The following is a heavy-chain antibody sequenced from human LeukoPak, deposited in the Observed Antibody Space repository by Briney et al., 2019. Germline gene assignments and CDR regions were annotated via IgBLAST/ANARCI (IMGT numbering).Heavy chain of an antibody. Sequence: GGSLRLSCAASGFTFSDYWMSWVRQAPGKGLEWVADINQDETEKNHVDSVRGRFTISRDNAENSLYLQMNSLRAEDTAVYYCARDRFQYYYDSSGYNYWGQGTLVTVSS. CDR3: ARDRFQYYYDSSGYNY. J-gene: IGHJ4*02. CDR2: INQDETEK. CDR1: GFTFSDYW. D-gene: IGHD3-22*01. V-gene: IGHV3-7*01.